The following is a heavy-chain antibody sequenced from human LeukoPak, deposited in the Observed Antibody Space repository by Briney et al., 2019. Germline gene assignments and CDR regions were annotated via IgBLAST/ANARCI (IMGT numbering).Heavy chain of an antibody. V-gene: IGHV4-34*01. CDR1: GGSFSGYY. CDR2: INHSGGT. Sequence: SETLSLTCAVYGGSFSGYYWSWIRQPPGKGLEWIGEINHSGGTNYNPSLKSRVTISVDTSKNQFSLKLSSVTAADTAVYYCARFPPAQYYYDSSGYSNWFDPWGQGTPVTVSS. CDR3: ARFPPAQYYYDSSGYSNWFDP. D-gene: IGHD3-22*01. J-gene: IGHJ5*02.